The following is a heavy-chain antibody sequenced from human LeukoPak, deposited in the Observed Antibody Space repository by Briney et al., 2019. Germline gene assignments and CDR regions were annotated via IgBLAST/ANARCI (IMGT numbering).Heavy chain of an antibody. Sequence: PGGSLRLSCAVSGFTFDDYAMHWVRQAPGKGLEWVAVISYDGSNKYYADSVKGRFTISRDNSKNTLYLQMNSLRAEDTAVYYCAKGYYYGSGTDGYFDYWGQGTLVTVSS. CDR1: GFTFDDYA. J-gene: IGHJ4*02. CDR3: AKGYYYGSGTDGYFDY. V-gene: IGHV3-30*18. CDR2: ISYDGSNK. D-gene: IGHD3-10*01.